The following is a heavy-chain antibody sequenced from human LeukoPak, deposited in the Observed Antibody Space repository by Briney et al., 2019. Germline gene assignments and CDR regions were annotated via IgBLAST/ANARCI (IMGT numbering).Heavy chain of an antibody. Sequence: GGSLRLSCAASGFSFSTYAMSWVRQAPGKGLEWVSFITSNGGSTYYSDPVKGRLTISRDNSKNTLYLQVNSLRAEDTAVYYCANVGATNWHYAFAIWGQGTTVTVSS. V-gene: IGHV3-23*01. J-gene: IGHJ3*02. CDR2: ITSNGGST. CDR3: ANVGATNWHYAFAI. CDR1: GFSFSTYA. D-gene: IGHD1-26*01.